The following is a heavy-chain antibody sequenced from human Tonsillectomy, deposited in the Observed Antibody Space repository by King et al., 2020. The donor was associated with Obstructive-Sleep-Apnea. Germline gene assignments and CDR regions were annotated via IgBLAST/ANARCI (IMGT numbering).Heavy chain of an antibody. CDR1: GYTFTSYY. V-gene: IGHV1-46*01. Sequence: QLVQSGAEVKKPGASVKVSCKASGYTFTSYYMHWVRQAPGQGLEWMGIINPSGGSTSYAQKFQGRVTMTRDTSTSTVYMELSSLRSEDTDVYYFARDAGARGSHFGNTEYNWFDPWGQGTLVTVSS. CDR2: INPSGGST. D-gene: IGHD3-10*01. J-gene: IGHJ5*02. CDR3: ARDAGARGSHFGNTEYNWFDP.